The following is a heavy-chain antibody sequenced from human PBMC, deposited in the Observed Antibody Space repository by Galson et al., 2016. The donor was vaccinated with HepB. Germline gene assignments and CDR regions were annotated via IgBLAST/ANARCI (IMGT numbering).Heavy chain of an antibody. D-gene: IGHD3-10*01. CDR2: ISYTSSLI. CDR1: GIPFSDYF. Sequence: SLRLSCAVSGIPFSDYFMSWVRQAPGQGLEWISYISYTSSLISYTDSVRGRFTISRDNAKRSVYLQMNSLRVEDTALYYCARMGPGEPLDHWGQGTLVTVSS. V-gene: IGHV3-11*01. CDR3: ARMGPGEPLDH. J-gene: IGHJ4*02.